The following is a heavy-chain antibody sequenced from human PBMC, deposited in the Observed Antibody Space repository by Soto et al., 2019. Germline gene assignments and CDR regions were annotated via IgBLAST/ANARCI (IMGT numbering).Heavy chain of an antibody. J-gene: IGHJ6*02. V-gene: IGHV3-33*01. D-gene: IGHD6-19*01. CDR3: ARNRYSSGWYLSHLYYYYGMDV. Sequence: GGSLRLSCAASGFTFSSYGMHWVRQAPGKGLEWVAVIWYDGSNKYYADSVKGRFTISRDNSKNTLYLQMNSLRAEDTAVYYCARNRYSSGWYLSHLYYYYGMDVWGQGTTVTVSS. CDR1: GFTFSSYG. CDR2: IWYDGSNK.